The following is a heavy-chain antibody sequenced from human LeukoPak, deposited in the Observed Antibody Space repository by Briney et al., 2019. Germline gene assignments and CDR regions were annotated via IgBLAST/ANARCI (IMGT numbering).Heavy chain of an antibody. CDR3: AKDIGDTAMVDY. D-gene: IGHD5-18*01. V-gene: IGHV3-43*02. CDR1: GSTFDDYA. J-gene: IGHJ4*02. CDR2: ISGDGGST. Sequence: GGSLRLSCAASGSTFDDYAMHWVRQAPGKGLEWVSLISGDGGSTYYADSVKGRFTISRDNSKNSLYLQMNSLRTEDTALYYCAKDIGDTAMVDYWGQGTLVTVSS.